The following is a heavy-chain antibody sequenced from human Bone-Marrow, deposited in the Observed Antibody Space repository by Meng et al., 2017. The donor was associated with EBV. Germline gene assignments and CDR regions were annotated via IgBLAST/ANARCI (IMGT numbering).Heavy chain of an antibody. CDR2: INVGNGDT. J-gene: IGHJ5*02. CDR3: ARDSTGDSRRFDP. V-gene: IGHV1-3*01. Sequence: QGQLVQRVAAVKTLGASVKVSCEASVYTFTSCAMHWVRQAPGQRLEWMGWINVGNGDTKYSQKFHGRVTITRDTSATTAYMELSSLTSEDTAVYYCARDSTGDSRRFDPWGQGTLVTVSS. D-gene: IGHD3-22*01. CDR1: VYTFTSCA.